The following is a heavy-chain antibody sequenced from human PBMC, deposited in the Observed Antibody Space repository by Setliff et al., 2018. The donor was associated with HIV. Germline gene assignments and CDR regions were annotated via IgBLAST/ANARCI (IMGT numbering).Heavy chain of an antibody. CDR2: FHSSGST. Sequence: SETLSLTCNVSGGSISSSSYYWGWIRQPPGKGLEWIGSFHSSGSTSYNPSLRSRVTISVDTSKNQFSLKLSSVTAADTAVYYCARDNYYNFWSGYWGMDVWGQGTTVTVSS. V-gene: IGHV4-39*02. CDR1: GGSISSSSYY. CDR3: ARDNYYNFWSGYWGMDV. J-gene: IGHJ6*02. D-gene: IGHD3-3*01.